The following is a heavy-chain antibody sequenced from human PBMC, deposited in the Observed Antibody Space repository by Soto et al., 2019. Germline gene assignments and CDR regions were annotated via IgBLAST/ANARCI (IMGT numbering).Heavy chain of an antibody. J-gene: IGHJ6*02. V-gene: IGHV3-48*02. CDR3: ARGGLRDGYSDPLKPGYYGMEV. D-gene: IGHD2-15*01. CDR1: GFTFSSYS. Sequence: PGGSLRLSCAASGFTFSSYSMNWVRQAPGKGLEWVSYISSSSSTIYYADSVKGRFTISRDNAKNSPYLQMNSLRDEDTAVYYCARGGLRDGYSDPLKPGYYGMEVWGQGTTVTVSS. CDR2: ISSSSSTI.